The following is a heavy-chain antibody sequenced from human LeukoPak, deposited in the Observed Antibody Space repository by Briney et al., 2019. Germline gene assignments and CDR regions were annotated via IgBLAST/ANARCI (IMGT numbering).Heavy chain of an antibody. D-gene: IGHD5-18*01. Sequence: PSETLSLTCTVSGYSISSGYYWGWIRQPPGKGLEWIGSIYHSGTTYYNPSLKSRVTISVDTSKNQFSLKLSSVTAADTAVYYCAREAYSYGSGTFDYWGQGTLVTVSS. V-gene: IGHV4-38-2*02. CDR1: GYSISSGYY. CDR3: AREAYSYGSGTFDY. J-gene: IGHJ4*02. CDR2: IYHSGTT.